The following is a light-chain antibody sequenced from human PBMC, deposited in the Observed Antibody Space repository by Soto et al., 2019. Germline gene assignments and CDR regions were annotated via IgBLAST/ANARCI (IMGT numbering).Light chain of an antibody. Sequence: DIQMTQSPSTLSASVGDRVTITCRASQSISTWLAWYQQKPGKAPKLLIYKASSLERWVPSEFSGSGSGTEFTLTISSLQPDDFATYYCQQYSTYPWTFGQGTKVEI. CDR3: QQYSTYPWT. CDR2: KAS. V-gene: IGKV1-5*03. J-gene: IGKJ1*01. CDR1: QSISTW.